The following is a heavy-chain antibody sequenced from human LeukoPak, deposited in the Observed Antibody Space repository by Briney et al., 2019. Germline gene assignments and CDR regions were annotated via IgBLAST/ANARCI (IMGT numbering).Heavy chain of an antibody. Sequence: GSLRLSCAASGFTFGSYAMSWVRQAPGKGLEWVAGISGSGGSTYYADSVKGRFTISRDNSKNTLYMQMNSLRAEDTAVYYCAKQGPARIPIVVVTAMAHWGQGTLVTVSS. CDR3: AKQGPARIPIVVVTAMAH. J-gene: IGHJ4*02. V-gene: IGHV3-23*01. CDR2: ISGSGGST. CDR1: GFTFGSYA. D-gene: IGHD2-21*02.